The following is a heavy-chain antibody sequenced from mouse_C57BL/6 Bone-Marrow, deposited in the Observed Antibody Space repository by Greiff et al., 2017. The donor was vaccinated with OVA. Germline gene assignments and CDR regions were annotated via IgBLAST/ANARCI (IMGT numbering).Heavy chain of an antibody. V-gene: IGHV1-81*01. CDR2: IYPRSGNT. J-gene: IGHJ3*01. Sequence: QVQLQQSGAELARPGASVKLSCKASGYTFTSYGISWVKQRTGQGLEWIGEIYPRSGNTYYNEKFKGKATLTADKSSSTAYMDLRSLTSEDSAVYFCAREGYKGFAYWGQGTLVTVSA. CDR1: GYTFTSYG. CDR3: AREGYKGFAY. D-gene: IGHD2-2*01.